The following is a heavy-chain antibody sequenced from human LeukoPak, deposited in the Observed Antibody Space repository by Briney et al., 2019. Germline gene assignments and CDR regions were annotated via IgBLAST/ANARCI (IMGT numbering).Heavy chain of an antibody. V-gene: IGHV3-21*01. CDR3: ARDPINIATAANGFDY. CDR1: GFTFSRYS. J-gene: IGHJ4*02. Sequence: GGSLRLSCAASGFTFSRYSINWVRQAPGKGLEWVSSISSSSSYIYYAEPVKGRFTVFRDNAKNSLYLQMNSLRVEDTAVYYCARDPINIATAANGFDYWGQGTLVTVSS. CDR2: ISSSSSYI. D-gene: IGHD6-13*01.